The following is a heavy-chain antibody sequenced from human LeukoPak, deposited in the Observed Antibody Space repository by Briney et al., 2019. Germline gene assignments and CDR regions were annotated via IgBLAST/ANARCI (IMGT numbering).Heavy chain of an antibody. J-gene: IGHJ3*02. CDR3: ARVRKMTYYYESSGYYPGAFDI. CDR1: GFTFDDYG. Sequence: GGSLRLSCAASGFTFDDYGMSWVRQGPGKGLEWVSVLYSGAITYYADSVKGRFTISRDNSKNTLYLQMNSLRAEDTAVYYCARVRKMTYYYESSGYYPGAFDIWGQGTMVTVSS. D-gene: IGHD3-22*01. V-gene: IGHV3-66*02. CDR2: LYSGAIT.